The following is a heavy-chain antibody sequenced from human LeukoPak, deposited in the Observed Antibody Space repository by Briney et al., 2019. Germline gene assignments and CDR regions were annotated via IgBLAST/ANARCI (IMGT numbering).Heavy chain of an antibody. Sequence: SETLSLTCAVYGVSFGSYYWSWLRQPPGKGLEWLGEINHSGSTNYNPSLKSRVTISVDTSKNQFSLKLSSVTAADTAVYYCARGLGEWGDWLLGRKGTSQDPFFDYWGQGTLVTVSS. V-gene: IGHV4-34*01. CDR1: GVSFGSYY. J-gene: IGHJ4*02. CDR3: ARGLGEWGDWLLGRKGTSQDPFFDY. CDR2: INHSGST. D-gene: IGHD3/OR15-3a*01.